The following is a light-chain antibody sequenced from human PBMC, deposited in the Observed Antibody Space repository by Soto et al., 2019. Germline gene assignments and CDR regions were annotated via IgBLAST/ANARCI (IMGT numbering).Light chain of an antibody. Sequence: DIEMTESPSSLSASVGDRFTMTCRASQSVFNYLHWYQQKPGRAPNLLIYDISTLQSGVPSRFSGSGSGTDFTLTISSLQQEDFATYYCQPSYYNPTFGQGTKVDIK. V-gene: IGKV1-39*01. CDR3: QPSYYNPT. CDR1: QSVFNY. CDR2: DIS. J-gene: IGKJ1*01.